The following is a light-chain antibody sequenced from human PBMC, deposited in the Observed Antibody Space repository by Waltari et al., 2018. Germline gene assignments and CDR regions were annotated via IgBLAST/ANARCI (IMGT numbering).Light chain of an antibody. J-gene: IGLJ2*01. Sequence: QSVLTQPPSVSAAAGQRVPISCSGSGSNIGANYVSWYPQLPGTAPKLPLYENIKRTSGIPDRFSGSKSGTSATLAITGLQTGDEADYFCGTWDNSLNFARVFGGGTKVTVL. CDR1: GSNIGANY. CDR3: GTWDNSLNFARV. V-gene: IGLV1-51*01. CDR2: ENI.